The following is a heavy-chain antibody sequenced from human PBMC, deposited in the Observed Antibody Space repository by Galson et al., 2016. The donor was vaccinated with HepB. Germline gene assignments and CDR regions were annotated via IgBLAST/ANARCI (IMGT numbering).Heavy chain of an antibody. CDR3: ARGFVARVPFEDYAFDI. J-gene: IGHJ3*02. Sequence: SLRLSCAASGFGFNNFGMHWVRQAPGKGLEWVAVVWYDGSKEYYADSVKGRFTISRDNPKNTLYLQMNSLRAEDTAVYYCARGFVARVPFEDYAFDIWGQGTLVSVSS. V-gene: IGHV3-33*01. CDR2: VWYDGSKE. D-gene: IGHD5-12*01. CDR1: GFGFNNFG.